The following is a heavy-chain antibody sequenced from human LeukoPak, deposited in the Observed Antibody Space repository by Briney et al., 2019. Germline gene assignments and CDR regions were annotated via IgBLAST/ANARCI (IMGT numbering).Heavy chain of an antibody. D-gene: IGHD3-10*01. Sequence: GGSLRLSCAASGITFSNAWMTWVRRAPGKGLEWVGRILGKTDGGTANYAAPVKGRFTISRDDSKDTVYLQMSSLKSEDTAAYYCTTQRAGAFDYWGQGTLVTVSS. J-gene: IGHJ4*02. CDR2: ILGKTDGGTA. CDR1: GITFSNAW. V-gene: IGHV3-15*01. CDR3: TTQRAGAFDY.